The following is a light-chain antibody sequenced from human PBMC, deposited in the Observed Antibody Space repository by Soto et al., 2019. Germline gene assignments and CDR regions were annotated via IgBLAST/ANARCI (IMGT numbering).Light chain of an antibody. V-gene: IGKV2-30*02. J-gene: IGKJ5*01. CDR1: QSLVHSDGIAY. CDR3: MQGTHWPIT. Sequence: DVVMTQSPLSLPVTLGPPASISCRSNQSLVHSDGIAYFSWFQQRPGRSPRRLIYKVSNRDSGVPARFSGSGSGTDFALKISRVEAEDVGVYYCMQGTHWPITFGQGTRLE. CDR2: KVS.